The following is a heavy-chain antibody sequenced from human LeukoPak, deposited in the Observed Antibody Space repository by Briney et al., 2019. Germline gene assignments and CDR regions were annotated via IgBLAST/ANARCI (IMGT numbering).Heavy chain of an antibody. V-gene: IGHV3-9*01. CDR1: GFTFDDYA. D-gene: IGHD3-10*01. J-gene: IGHJ6*02. Sequence: GGSLRLSCAASGFTFDDYATHWVRQAPGKGLEWVSGISWNSGSIGYADSVKGRFTISRDNAKNSLYLQMNSLRAEDTALYYCAKGDNGSDYYGSGSYYGYYYYYGMDVWGQGTTVTVSS. CDR3: AKGDNGSDYYGSGSYYGYYYYYGMDV. CDR2: ISWNSGSI.